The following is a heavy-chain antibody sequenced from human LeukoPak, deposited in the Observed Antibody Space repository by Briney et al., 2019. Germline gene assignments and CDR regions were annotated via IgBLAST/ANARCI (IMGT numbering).Heavy chain of an antibody. CDR1: GFDLSDYY. CDR3: ARRRNYVDY. D-gene: IGHD1-14*01. CDR2: MCSSGGNI. Sequence: GGSLRLSCVVSGFDLSDYYMSWIRQAPGKGLEWISYMCSSGGNIYFADSVKGRFTMSRDNARGSLYLQMNSLRADDTAIYYCARRRNYVDYWGQGTLVTVSS. V-gene: IGHV3-11*01. J-gene: IGHJ4*02.